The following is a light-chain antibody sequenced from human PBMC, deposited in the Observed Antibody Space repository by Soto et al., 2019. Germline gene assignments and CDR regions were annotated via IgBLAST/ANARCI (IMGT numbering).Light chain of an antibody. J-gene: IGKJ2*01. V-gene: IGKV3-11*01. CDR1: QSVRTY. Sequence: EIVFTQSPATLSLSPGERATRSCRASQSVRTYLAWYQQIPGQAPRLLIYDASDRATVSPGRFSGSGSGTYFTLRNTSLELEYFAVSYSQRRGDWPLYPFGEVTKLELK. CDR3: QRRGDWPLYP. CDR2: DAS.